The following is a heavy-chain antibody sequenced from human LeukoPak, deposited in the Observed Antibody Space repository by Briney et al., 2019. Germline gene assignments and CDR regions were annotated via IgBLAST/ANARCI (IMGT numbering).Heavy chain of an antibody. D-gene: IGHD3-10*01. CDR3: ARDSDTDQRWFGELRGPLDY. CDR2: IKQDGSEK. Sequence: GGSLGLSCAASGFTFSSYWMSWVRQAPGKGLEWVANIKQDGSEKYYVDSVKGRFTISRDNAKNSLYLQMNSLRAEDTAVYYCARDSDTDQRWFGELRGPLDYWGQGTLVTVSS. CDR1: GFTFSSYW. J-gene: IGHJ4*02. V-gene: IGHV3-7*03.